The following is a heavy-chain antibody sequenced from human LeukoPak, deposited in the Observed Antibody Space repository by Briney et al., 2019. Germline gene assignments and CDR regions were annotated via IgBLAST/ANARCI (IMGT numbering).Heavy chain of an antibody. V-gene: IGHV4-34*01. CDR1: GGSFSGYY. D-gene: IGHD3-9*01. CDR2: INHSGST. J-gene: IGHJ4*02. Sequence: SSETLSLTCAVYGGSFSGYYWSWIRQPPGKGLEWIGEINHSGSTNYNPSLKSRVTISVDTSKNQFSLKLSSVTAADTAVYYCARAIRVLRYFDWLSAQLVYYFDYWGQGTLATVSS. CDR3: ARAIRVLRYFDWLSAQLVYYFDY.